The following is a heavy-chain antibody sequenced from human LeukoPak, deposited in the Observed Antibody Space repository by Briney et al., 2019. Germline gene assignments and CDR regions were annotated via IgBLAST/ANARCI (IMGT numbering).Heavy chain of an antibody. CDR3: AGYVAYGSAKYYFHY. D-gene: IGHD3-10*01. J-gene: IGHJ4*02. Sequence: PSETLSLTCTVSGGSFSSTSYFRTWMRQPPGKGLEWIASINYSGSTYYNPSLKSRVTISVDTSDNQFSLKLSSVTAADTAVYYCAGYVAYGSAKYYFHYWGQGTLVTVSS. V-gene: IGHV4-39*01. CDR2: INYSGST. CDR1: GGSFSSTSYF.